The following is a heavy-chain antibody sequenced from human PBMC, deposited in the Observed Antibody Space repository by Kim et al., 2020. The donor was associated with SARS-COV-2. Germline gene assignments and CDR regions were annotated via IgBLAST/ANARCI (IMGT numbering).Heavy chain of an antibody. D-gene: IGHD2-2*01. Sequence: GGSLRLSRAASGFTFSSYGMHWVRQAPGKGLEWVAVIWYDGSNKYYADSVKGRFTISRDNSKNTLYLQMNSLRAEDTAVYYCAKEGWEYCSSTSCYSYYYYYGMDVWGQGTTVTVSS. J-gene: IGHJ6*02. CDR3: AKEGWEYCSSTSCYSYYYYYGMDV. V-gene: IGHV3-33*06. CDR2: IWYDGSNK. CDR1: GFTFSSYG.